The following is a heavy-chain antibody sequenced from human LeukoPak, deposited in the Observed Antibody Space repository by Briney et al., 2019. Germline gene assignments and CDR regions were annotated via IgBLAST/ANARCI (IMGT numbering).Heavy chain of an antibody. J-gene: IGHJ4*02. CDR1: GFTFSSYA. V-gene: IGHV3-23*01. CDR3: AREYYDILTGYNPFDY. Sequence: GGSLRLSCAASGFTFSSYAMSWVRQAPGKGLEWVSAISGSGGSTYYADSVKGRFTISRDSSKNTLYLQMNSLRAEDTAVYYCAREYYDILTGYNPFDYWGQGTLVTVSS. CDR2: ISGSGGST. D-gene: IGHD3-9*01.